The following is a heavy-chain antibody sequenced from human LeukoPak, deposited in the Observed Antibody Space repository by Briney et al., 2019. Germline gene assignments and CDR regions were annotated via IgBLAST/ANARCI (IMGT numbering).Heavy chain of an antibody. CDR3: ARAPPPYYYGSVKSYGMDV. J-gene: IGHJ6*02. CDR2: INHSGST. CDR1: GGSFSGYY. D-gene: IGHD3-10*01. Sequence: SETLSLTCAVYGGSFSGYYWSWIRQPPGKGLEWIGEINHSGSTNYNPSLKSRVTISVDTSKNQFSLKLSSVTAADTAVYYCARAPPPYYYGSVKSYGMDVWGQGTTVTASS. V-gene: IGHV4-34*01.